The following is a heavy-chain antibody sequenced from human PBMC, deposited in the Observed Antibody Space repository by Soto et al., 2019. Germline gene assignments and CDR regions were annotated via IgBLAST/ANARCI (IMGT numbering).Heavy chain of an antibody. V-gene: IGHV3-23*01. CDR2: ISGGGDAT. J-gene: IGHJ2*01. CDR1: GFTFINYA. D-gene: IGHD2-21*01. CDR3: ARKVVWSTSRPDYSYFDL. Sequence: EVQLLESGGDSVQPGGSVRLSCAGSGFTFINYAMNWVRQAPGKWLERVSTISGGGDATFFADSVRGRFTFSRDNSKNTVTLQMNSLGVDDTAVYSCARKVVWSTSRPDYSYFDLWCRGTLVTVSS.